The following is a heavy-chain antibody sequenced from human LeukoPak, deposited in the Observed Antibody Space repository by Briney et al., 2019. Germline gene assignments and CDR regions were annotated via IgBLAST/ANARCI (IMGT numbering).Heavy chain of an antibody. D-gene: IGHD2-15*01. CDR3: ARDIVVVVAATPRLYYYGMDV. CDR1: GYTFTSYG. V-gene: IGHV1-18*01. Sequence: GASVKVSCKASGYTFTSYGISWVRQAPGQGLEWMGWISAYNGNTNYAQKLQGRVTMTTDTSTSTAYMELSRLRSDDTAVYYCARDIVVVVAATPRLYYYGMDVWGQGTTVTVSS. J-gene: IGHJ6*02. CDR2: ISAYNGNT.